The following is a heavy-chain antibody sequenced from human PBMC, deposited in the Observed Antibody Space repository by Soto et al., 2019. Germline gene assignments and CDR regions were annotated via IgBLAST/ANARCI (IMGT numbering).Heavy chain of an antibody. D-gene: IGHD6-19*01. Sequence: PSETLSLTCPVYGGSFSGYYWSWIRQPPGKGLEWIGEINHSGSTNYNPSLKSRVTISVDTSKNQFSLKLSSVTAADTAVYYCARTKEDSSVSSDCWGQGTLVTVSS. CDR1: GGSFSGYY. CDR2: INHSGST. CDR3: ARTKEDSSVSSDC. V-gene: IGHV4-34*01. J-gene: IGHJ4*02.